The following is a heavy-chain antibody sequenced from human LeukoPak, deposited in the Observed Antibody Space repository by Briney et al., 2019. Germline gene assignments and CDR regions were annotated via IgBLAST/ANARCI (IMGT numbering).Heavy chain of an antibody. Sequence: SETLSLTCTVSGGSISSYYWSWIRQPPGKGLEWIGYIYTSGSTNYNPSLKSRVTISVDTSKNQFPLKLSSVTAADTAVYYCARRNYDILTGYWIFFDYWGQGTLVTVSS. V-gene: IGHV4-4*09. CDR2: IYTSGST. CDR3: ARRNYDILTGYWIFFDY. J-gene: IGHJ4*02. CDR1: GGSISSYY. D-gene: IGHD3-9*01.